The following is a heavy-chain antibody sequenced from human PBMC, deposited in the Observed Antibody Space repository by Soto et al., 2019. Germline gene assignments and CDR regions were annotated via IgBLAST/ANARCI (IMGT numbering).Heavy chain of an antibody. J-gene: IGHJ3*02. CDR3: AGYGDYEGGDI. CDR1: GIYINNRCHY. CDR2: IYNSGST. D-gene: IGHD4-17*01. Sequence: TPYPPLTVPGIYINNRCHYWSWIRQHPGKGMEWIGHIYNSGSTYYNPSLESQVTISVDTSKKQFSLKLSSVTAADTAVYHCAGYGDYEGGDIWGQGTMVT. V-gene: IGHV4-31*01.